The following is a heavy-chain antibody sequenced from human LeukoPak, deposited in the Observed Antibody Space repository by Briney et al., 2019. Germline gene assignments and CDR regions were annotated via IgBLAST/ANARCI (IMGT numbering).Heavy chain of an antibody. D-gene: IGHD3-9*01. J-gene: IGHJ3*02. CDR1: GGSISSYY. V-gene: IGHV4-59*01. Sequence: PSETLSLTCTVSGGSISSYYWSWIRLPPGKGLEWIGCLSKSGNTNYSPSLKSRVTIFGDTSKNQFFLKLSSVTAADTAMYYCARARYVNSFYAFDIWGQGTLVTVSS. CDR3: ARARYVNSFYAFDI. CDR2: LSKSGNT.